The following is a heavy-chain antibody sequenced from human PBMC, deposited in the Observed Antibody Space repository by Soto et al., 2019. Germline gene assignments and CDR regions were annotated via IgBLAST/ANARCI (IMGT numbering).Heavy chain of an antibody. D-gene: IGHD3-16*01. Sequence: QVQLVESGGGVVQPGRSLRLSCAASGFTFSSYGMHWVRQAPGKGLEWVAVISYDGSNKYYADSVKGRFTISRDNSKNALYLQMNRLRAEDTAVYYCAKGSDWGLDYWGQGTLVTVSS. CDR2: ISYDGSNK. CDR3: AKGSDWGLDY. J-gene: IGHJ4*02. V-gene: IGHV3-30*18. CDR1: GFTFSSYG.